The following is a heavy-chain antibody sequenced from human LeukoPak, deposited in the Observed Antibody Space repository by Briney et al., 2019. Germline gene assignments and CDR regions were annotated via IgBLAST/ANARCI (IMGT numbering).Heavy chain of an antibody. CDR3: ARGGYYGSGNDFRFDP. CDR1: GGSISSYY. V-gene: IGHV4-59*01. Sequence: SETLSLTCTVSGGSISSYYWSWLRQPPGKGLEWIGYIYYSGSTNYNPSLKSRVTISVDTSKNQLSLNLSSVTAADTAVYYCARGGYYGSGNDFRFDPWGQGTLVTVSS. CDR2: IYYSGST. J-gene: IGHJ5*02. D-gene: IGHD3-10*01.